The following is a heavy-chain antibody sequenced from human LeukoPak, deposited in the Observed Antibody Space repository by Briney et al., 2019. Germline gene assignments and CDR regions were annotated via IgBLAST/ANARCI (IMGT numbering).Heavy chain of an antibody. CDR2: ISSSSSYI. Sequence: GGSLRLSCAASGFTFSSYSMNWVRQAPGKGLEWVSSISSSSSYIYYADSVKGRFTISRDNAKSSLYLQMNSLRAEDTAVYYCAREEYSSSWYDYWGQGTLVTVSS. D-gene: IGHD6-13*01. CDR3: AREEYSSSWYDY. V-gene: IGHV3-21*01. J-gene: IGHJ4*02. CDR1: GFTFSSYS.